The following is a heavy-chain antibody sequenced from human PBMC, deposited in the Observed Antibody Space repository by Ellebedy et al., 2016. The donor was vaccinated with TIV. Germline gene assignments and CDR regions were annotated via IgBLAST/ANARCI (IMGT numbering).Heavy chain of an antibody. CDR1: GYTFTNYG. V-gene: IGHV1-18*04. D-gene: IGHD3-10*01. CDR2: ISAYNDNT. CDR3: ARGVVRGPTFDY. J-gene: IGHJ4*02. Sequence: ASVKVSCXASGYTFTNYGISWVRQAPGQGLEWMVWISAYNDNTNYAQKLQGRVTMTTDTSTSTAYMELRSLRSDDTAIYYCARGVVRGPTFDYWGQGTLVTVSS.